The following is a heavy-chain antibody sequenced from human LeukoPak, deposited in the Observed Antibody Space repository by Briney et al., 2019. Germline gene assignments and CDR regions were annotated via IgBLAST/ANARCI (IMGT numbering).Heavy chain of an antibody. CDR3: AVLRYFDWLPEYDY. J-gene: IGHJ4*02. Sequence: GGSLRLSCAASGFTFSSYWMSWVRQAPGKGLEWVSSISSSSSYIYYADSVKGRFTISRDNAKNSLYLQMNSLRAEDTAVYYCAVLRYFDWLPEYDYWGQGTLVTVSS. CDR1: GFTFSSYW. D-gene: IGHD3-9*01. CDR2: ISSSSSYI. V-gene: IGHV3-21*01.